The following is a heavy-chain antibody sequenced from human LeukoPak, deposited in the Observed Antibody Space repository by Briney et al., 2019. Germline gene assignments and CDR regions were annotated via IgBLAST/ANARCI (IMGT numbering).Heavy chain of an antibody. V-gene: IGHV4-34*01. CDR1: GGSFSGYY. Sequence: SETLSLTCAVYGGSFSGYYWSWLRQPPGKGLEWIGEINHSGSTNYNPSLKGRVTISVDTSKNQFSLKLSSVTAADTAVYYCARGEAAGSYYYGMDVWGQGTTITVSS. D-gene: IGHD6-13*01. CDR3: ARGEAAGSYYYGMDV. CDR2: INHSGST. J-gene: IGHJ6*02.